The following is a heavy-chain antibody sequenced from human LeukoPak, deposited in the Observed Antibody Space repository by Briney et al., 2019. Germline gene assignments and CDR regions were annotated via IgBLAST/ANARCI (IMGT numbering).Heavy chain of an antibody. V-gene: IGHV1-24*01. CDR1: GFTFSSYA. CDR2: FDPEDGET. CDR3: ATTDGYGDYDY. Sequence: PGGSLRLSCAASGFTFSSYAIHWVRQAPGKGLEWMGGFDPEDGETIYAQKFQGRVTMTEDTSTDTAYMELSSLRSEDTAVYYCATTDGYGDYDYWGQGTLVTVSS. D-gene: IGHD4-17*01. J-gene: IGHJ4*02.